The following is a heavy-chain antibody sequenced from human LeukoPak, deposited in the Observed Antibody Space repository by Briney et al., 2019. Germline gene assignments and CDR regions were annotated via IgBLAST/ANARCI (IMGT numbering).Heavy chain of an antibody. D-gene: IGHD2-2*01. V-gene: IGHV4-39*01. CDR1: GGSISSSSYY. CDR3: ARTYCSSTSCYRHYYYYYGMDV. CDR2: IYYSGIT. J-gene: IGHJ6*02. Sequence: SETLSLTCTVSGGSISSSSYYWGWIRQPPGRGRDWLGRIYYSGITYYNPSLKSRVTISVDTSKNQFSLKLSSVTAADTAVYYCARTYCSSTSCYRHYYYYYGMDVWGQGTTVTVSS.